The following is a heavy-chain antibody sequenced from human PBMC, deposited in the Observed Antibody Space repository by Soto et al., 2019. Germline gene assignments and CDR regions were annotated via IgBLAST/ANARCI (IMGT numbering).Heavy chain of an antibody. CDR2: IYYSGST. CDR1: GGSISSYY. J-gene: IGHJ6*02. D-gene: IGHD6-6*01. Sequence: SETLSLTCTVSGGSISSYYWSWIRQPQGKGLEWIGYIYYSGSTNYNPSLKSRVTISVDTSKNQFSLKLSSVTAADTAVYYCASIPTQLDYGMDVWGQGTTVTVSS. V-gene: IGHV4-59*01. CDR3: ASIPTQLDYGMDV.